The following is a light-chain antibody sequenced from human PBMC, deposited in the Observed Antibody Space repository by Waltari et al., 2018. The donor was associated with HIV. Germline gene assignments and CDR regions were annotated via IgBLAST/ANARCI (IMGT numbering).Light chain of an antibody. CDR1: SSHVGGYDY. CDR3: CSYAGSYTYV. V-gene: IGLV2-11*01. CDR2: DVS. Sequence: QSALTQPRSVSGSPGQAVTISCTGTSSHVGGYDYVSWYHQHPGKAPKLMIYDVSKRPSGVPDRFSGSKSGNTASLTISGLQAEDEADYYCCSYAGSYTYVFGTGTKVTVL. J-gene: IGLJ1*01.